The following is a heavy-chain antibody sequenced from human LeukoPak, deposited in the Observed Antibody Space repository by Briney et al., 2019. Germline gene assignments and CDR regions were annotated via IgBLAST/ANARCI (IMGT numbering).Heavy chain of an antibody. CDR1: GGSISSYY. CDR3: ASPGYCSGGSCYLSAFDI. Sequence: ASETLSLTCTVSGGSISSYYWSWIRQPPGKGLEWIGYIYYSGSTNYNPSLKSRVTISVDTSKNQFSLKLTSVTAADTAVYYCASPGYCSGGSCYLSAFDIWGQGTVVTVSS. V-gene: IGHV4-59*08. CDR2: IYYSGST. J-gene: IGHJ3*02. D-gene: IGHD2-15*01.